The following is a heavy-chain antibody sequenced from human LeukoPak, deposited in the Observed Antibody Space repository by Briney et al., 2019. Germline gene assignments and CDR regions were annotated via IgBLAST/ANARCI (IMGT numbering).Heavy chain of an antibody. CDR2: ISSSGSTI. D-gene: IGHD5-18*01. CDR3: AHSGYSYGCSYFDY. V-gene: IGHV3-48*03. J-gene: IGHJ4*02. CDR1: GFTFSSYE. Sequence: GGSLRLSCAASGFTFSSYEMNWVRQAPGKGLEWVSYISSSGSTIYYADSVKGRFTISRDNAKNSLYLQMNSLRAEDTAVYYCAHSGYSYGCSYFDYWGQGTLLTPYS.